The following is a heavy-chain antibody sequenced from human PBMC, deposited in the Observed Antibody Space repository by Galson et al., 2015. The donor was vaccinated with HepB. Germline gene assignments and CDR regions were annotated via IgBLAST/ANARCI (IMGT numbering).Heavy chain of an antibody. CDR3: ACHELTTVTVPFDY. CDR1: GFTFSSYA. V-gene: IGHV3-30-3*01. Sequence: SLRLSCAASGFTFSSYAMHWVRQAPGKGLEWVAVISYDGSNKYYADSVKGRFTISRDNSKNTLYLQMNSLRDEDTAVYYCACHELTTVTVPFDYWGQGTLVTVSS. CDR2: ISYDGSNK. J-gene: IGHJ4*02. D-gene: IGHD4-17*01.